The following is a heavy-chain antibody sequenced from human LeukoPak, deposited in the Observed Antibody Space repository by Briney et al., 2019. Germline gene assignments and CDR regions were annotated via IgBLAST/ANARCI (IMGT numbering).Heavy chain of an antibody. V-gene: IGHV4-34*01. CDR2: INHSGST. CDR1: GGSFSGYY. Sequence: SETLSLTCAVYGGSFSGYYWSWIRQPPGKGLEWIGEINHSGSTNYNPSLKSRVTISVDTSKNQFSLKLSSVTAADTAVYYCASRMVRGVIIVNWFDPWGQGTLVTVSS. J-gene: IGHJ5*02. CDR3: ASRMVRGVIIVNWFDP. D-gene: IGHD3-10*01.